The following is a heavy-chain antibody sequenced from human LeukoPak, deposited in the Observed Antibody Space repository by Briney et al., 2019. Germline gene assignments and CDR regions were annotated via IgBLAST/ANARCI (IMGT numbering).Heavy chain of an antibody. J-gene: IGHJ4*02. Sequence: GGPLRLSCAASGFTFSSYWVHWVRQVPGKGLVWVSRIKGDGTSTSYADSVKGRFTISRDDAKNTLYLQMKSLRAEDTAVYYCARGTASYYWGQGTLVTVSS. V-gene: IGHV3-74*01. CDR3: ARGTASYY. CDR2: IKGDGTST. CDR1: GFTFSSYW.